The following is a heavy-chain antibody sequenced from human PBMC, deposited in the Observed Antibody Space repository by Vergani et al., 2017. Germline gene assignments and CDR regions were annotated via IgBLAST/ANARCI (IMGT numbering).Heavy chain of an antibody. D-gene: IGHD1-26*01. CDR2: IKQDGSEK. Sequence: EVQLVESGGGLLQPGGSLRLSCAASGFTFSSYWMSWVRQAPGKGLEWVANIKQDGSEKYYVDSVKGRFTISRDNAKNSLYLQMNSLRAEDTAVYYCARDGAEGATATGSFDYWGQGTLVTVSS. V-gene: IGHV3-7*01. CDR1: GFTFSSYW. CDR3: ARDGAEGATATGSFDY. J-gene: IGHJ4*02.